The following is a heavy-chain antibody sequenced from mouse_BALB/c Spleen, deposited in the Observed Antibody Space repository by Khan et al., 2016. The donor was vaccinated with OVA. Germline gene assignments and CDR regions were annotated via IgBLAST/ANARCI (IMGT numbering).Heavy chain of an antibody. CDR1: GYAFTTYY. CDR2: IYPGNVNT. CDR3: ARDDYFVGDAMDY. V-gene: IGHV1S56*01. D-gene: IGHD2-4*01. J-gene: IGHJ4*01. Sequence: QVQLQQSGPELVKPGASVRISCKASGYAFTTYYIHWVKQRPGQGLEWIGWIYPGNVNTKYNEKFKGKATLTADKSSSTVYMQLISLTSEDSAVYCCARDDYFVGDAMDYWGQGTSVTVSS.